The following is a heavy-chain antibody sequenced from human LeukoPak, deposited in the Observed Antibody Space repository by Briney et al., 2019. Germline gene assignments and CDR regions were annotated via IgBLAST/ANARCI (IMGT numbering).Heavy chain of an antibody. J-gene: IGHJ6*02. CDR2: IRSKAYGGTT. CDR3: TRFGSGSHYGMDV. V-gene: IGHV3-49*02. D-gene: IGHD3-10*01. Sequence: SWIRQAPGKGLEWVGFIRSKAYGGTTEYAASVKGRFAISRDDSKSIAYLQMNSLKTEDTAVYYCTRFGSGSHYGMDVWGQGTTVTVSS.